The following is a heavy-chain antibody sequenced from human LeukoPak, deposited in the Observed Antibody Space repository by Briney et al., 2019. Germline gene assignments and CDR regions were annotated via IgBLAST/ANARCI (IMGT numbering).Heavy chain of an antibody. CDR1: GFTFSSYG. J-gene: IGHJ5*02. Sequence: GGSLRLSCAASGFTFSSYGMSWVRQAPGKGLEWVSAISGSGGSTYYADSVKGRFTISRDNAKNSLYLQMNSLRPEDTAVYYCARDSAATGTWWFDPWGPGTLVTVSS. D-gene: IGHD6-13*01. V-gene: IGHV3-23*01. CDR3: ARDSAATGTWWFDP. CDR2: ISGSGGST.